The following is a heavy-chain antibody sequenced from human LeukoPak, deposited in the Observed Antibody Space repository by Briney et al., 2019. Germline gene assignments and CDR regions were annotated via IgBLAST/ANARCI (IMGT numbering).Heavy chain of an antibody. CDR1: GGSISSSGYY. CDR3: ARDPTAAGKGAWFDP. Sequence: SETLSLTCTVSGGSISSSGYYWGWIRQPPGKGLEWIGSIYYSGSTYYNPSLKSRVTISVDTSKNQFSLKLSSVAAAVTAVYYCARDPTAAGKGAWFDPWGQGTMVTVSS. J-gene: IGHJ3*01. D-gene: IGHD6-13*01. CDR2: IYYSGST. V-gene: IGHV4-39*02.